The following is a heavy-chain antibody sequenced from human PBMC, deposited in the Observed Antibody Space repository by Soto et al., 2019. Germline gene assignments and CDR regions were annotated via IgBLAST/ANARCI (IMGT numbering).Heavy chain of an antibody. J-gene: IGHJ3*02. CDR3: ARRLYKSGAFEI. Sequence: ALHCTVASGSISSSNWGSWVRQPPGKGLEGVGEIYHSGSTNNNPSLKSRVTISVDQSQNQFSLKLSSVTAADTAAYYCARRLYKSGAFEIWGQGTLVTVSS. D-gene: IGHD3-10*01. CDR1: SGSISSSNW. V-gene: IGHV4-4*02. CDR2: IYHSGST.